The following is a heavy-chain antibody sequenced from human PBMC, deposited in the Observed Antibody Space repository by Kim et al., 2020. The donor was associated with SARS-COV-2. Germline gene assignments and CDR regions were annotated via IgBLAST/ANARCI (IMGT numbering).Heavy chain of an antibody. V-gene: IGHV3-48*03. CDR1: GFSFSGYE. CDR3: AREGYGSRSHQGFFDY. CDR2: ISNGGTTI. Sequence: GGSLRLSCAASGFSFSGYEMNWVRQAPGKGLEWISYISNGGTTIYYADSVKGRFTISRDNAKNSLYMQINSLKGDDTAVYYCAREGYGSRSHQGFFDYWGQGTLVTVSS. D-gene: IGHD2-15*01. J-gene: IGHJ4*02.